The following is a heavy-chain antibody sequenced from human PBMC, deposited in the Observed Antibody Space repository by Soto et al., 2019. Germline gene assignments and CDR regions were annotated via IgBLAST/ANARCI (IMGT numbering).Heavy chain of an antibody. D-gene: IGHD2-21*02. J-gene: IGHJ4*02. CDR3: ARSVVATSIPYYFDS. CDR1: GGSISSYY. CDR2: VYYDGAI. Sequence: QVQLLQSGPGLVRPSETLSLTCTVSGGSISSYYWTWIRQSPGKGLEWIGYVYYDGAINYTPSRRRRLSISLDTSTKEFSLKLDSVTAADTAVYYCARSVVATSIPYYFDSWGQGTLVTVSS. V-gene: IGHV4-59*12.